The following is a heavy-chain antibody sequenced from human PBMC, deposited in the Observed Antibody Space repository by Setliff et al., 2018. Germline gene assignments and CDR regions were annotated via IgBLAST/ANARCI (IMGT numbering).Heavy chain of an antibody. J-gene: IGHJ6*02. D-gene: IGHD2-2*01. CDR2: IYTSGST. Sequence: SETLSLTCTVSGGSISSGTYYWIWIRQPAGEELEWIGRIYTSGSTNYNPSLKRRVTISREMSKNQFSLTLSSVTAADTAVYYCARARPATIAGVVPGVADFGIDVWGQGTTVTVSS. CDR3: ARARPATIAGVVPGVADFGIDV. V-gene: IGHV4-61*02. CDR1: GGSISSGTYY.